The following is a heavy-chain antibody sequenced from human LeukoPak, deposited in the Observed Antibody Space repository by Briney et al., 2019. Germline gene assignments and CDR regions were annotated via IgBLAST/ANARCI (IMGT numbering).Heavy chain of an antibody. CDR3: ARALHYYGSGSSMWFDP. Sequence: GGSLRLSGAASGFTFSSYGMPWVRQVPGKGLEWVTFVRFDGGNKYYADSVKGRFTISKDNSKNTLYLQMNSLRAEDTAVYYCARALHYYGSGSSMWFDPWGQGTLVTVSS. D-gene: IGHD3-10*01. V-gene: IGHV3-30*02. J-gene: IGHJ5*02. CDR2: VRFDGGNK. CDR1: GFTFSSYG.